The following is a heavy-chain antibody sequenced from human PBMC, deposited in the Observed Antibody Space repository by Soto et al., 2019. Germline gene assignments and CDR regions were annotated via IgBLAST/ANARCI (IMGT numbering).Heavy chain of an antibody. D-gene: IGHD3-22*01. CDR2: IWFDGSRT. CDR3: ARHLLEAPADYYDSKAHGLDS. J-gene: IGHJ5*01. CDR1: GFTFSTYG. Sequence: GGSLRLSCAASGFTFSTYGIHCVRQAPGKGLQWVSFIWFDGSRTYYADSVKGRFTISRDNSKNTVYLQMSSLRAGDTAVYYWARHLLEAPADYYDSKAHGLDSWGQGTLVTVSS. V-gene: IGHV3-30*02.